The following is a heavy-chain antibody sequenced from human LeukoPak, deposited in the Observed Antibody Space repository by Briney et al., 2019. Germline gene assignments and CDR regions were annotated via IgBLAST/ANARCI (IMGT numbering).Heavy chain of an antibody. J-gene: IGHJ4*02. Sequence: GGSLRLSCAASGFTFSSYSMNWVRQAPGKGLDWVSSISSSSSYIYYADSVKGRFTISRDNAKNSLYLQMNSLTTEDTALYYCAKARWEPNFDYWGQGTLVTVSS. CDR2: ISSSSSYI. CDR3: AKARWEPNFDY. V-gene: IGHV3-21*04. D-gene: IGHD1-26*01. CDR1: GFTFSSYS.